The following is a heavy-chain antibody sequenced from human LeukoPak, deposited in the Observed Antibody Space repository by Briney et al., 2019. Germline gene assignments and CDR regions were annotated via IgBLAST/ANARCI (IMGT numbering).Heavy chain of an antibody. V-gene: IGHV3-53*01. Sequence: GGSLRLSCAASGFTVSSNYMSWVRQAPGKGLEWVSVIYSGGSTYYADSVKGRFTISRDDSENTLYLQLNNLRAEDTAVYYCARTPLRFLARSSMGASYFDFWGRGTLVTVSS. CDR1: GFTVSSNY. J-gene: IGHJ4*02. CDR2: IYSGGST. D-gene: IGHD3-3*01. CDR3: ARTPLRFLARSSMGASYFDF.